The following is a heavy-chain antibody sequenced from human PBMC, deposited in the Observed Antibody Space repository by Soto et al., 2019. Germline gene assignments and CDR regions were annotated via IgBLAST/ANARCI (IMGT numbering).Heavy chain of an antibody. D-gene: IGHD7-27*01. CDR3: ASFVRTGWTYYFDG. J-gene: IGHJ4*02. Sequence: SETLSLTCSVSGGSVSSATYYWTWIRQPPGKGLEWIGYVFYSGSTNYNPSLKSRVTMSVDTSKNQFSLKLNSLTAADTGVYYCASFVRTGWTYYFDGWGQGNVVTVCS. CDR2: VFYSGST. V-gene: IGHV4-61*01. CDR1: GGSVSSATYY.